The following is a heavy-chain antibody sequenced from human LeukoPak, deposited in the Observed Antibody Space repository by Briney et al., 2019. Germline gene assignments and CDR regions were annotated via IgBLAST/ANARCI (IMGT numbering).Heavy chain of an antibody. CDR1: GYTFTSYG. J-gene: IGHJ3*02. Sequence: SVKVSCKASGYTFTSYGISWVRQAPGQGLEWMGRIIPIFGTANYAQKFQGRVTITTDESTSTAYMELSSLRSEDTAVYYCARFSNGYDSSLKIKGVSAFDIWGQGTMVTVSS. CDR3: ARFSNGYDSSLKIKGVSAFDI. V-gene: IGHV1-69*05. D-gene: IGHD3-22*01. CDR2: IIPIFGTA.